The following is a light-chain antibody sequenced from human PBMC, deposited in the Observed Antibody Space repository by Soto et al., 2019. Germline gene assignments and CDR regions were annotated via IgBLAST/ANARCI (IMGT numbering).Light chain of an antibody. CDR3: QTWGTGSWV. CDR2: VNTDGSH. CDR1: SGHSNYA. Sequence: QPVLTQSPSASASLGAPVRLTCTLDSGHSNYAIAWHQQRPELGPRFLMRVNTDGSHSKGDGIPDRFSGSRSGGQLYLSISSLQSEDEADYYCQTWGTGSWVFGGGTKLTVL. J-gene: IGLJ3*02. V-gene: IGLV4-69*02.